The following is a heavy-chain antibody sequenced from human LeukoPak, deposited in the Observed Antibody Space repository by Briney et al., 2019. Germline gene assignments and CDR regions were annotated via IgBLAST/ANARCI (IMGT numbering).Heavy chain of an antibody. J-gene: IGHJ4*02. CDR1: GGSISSTNW. Sequence: SETLSLTCGVSGGSISSTNWWSWVRQPPGQGLEWIGEISLTGETNYNPSLNGRVTMSLDKSRNQLSLSLTSVTAADTAIYYCSRESGSFCPFGHWGQGTLVIVPP. V-gene: IGHV4-4*02. CDR3: SRESGSFCPFGH. CDR2: ISLTGET. D-gene: IGHD1-26*01.